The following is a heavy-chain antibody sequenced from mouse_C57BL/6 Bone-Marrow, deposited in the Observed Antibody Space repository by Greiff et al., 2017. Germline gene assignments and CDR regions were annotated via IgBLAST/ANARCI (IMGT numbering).Heavy chain of an antibody. Sequence: VQRVASGAELVKPGASVKLSCKASGYTFTSSWMHWVKQRPGRGLEWIGRIDPNSGGTKYNEKFKSKATIPAYTSSNTAYLQLSSLTSADTAVYYCARPVSYYFDYWGQGTTLTVSS. CDR3: ARPVSYYFDY. CDR2: IDPNSGGT. CDR1: GYTFTSSW. J-gene: IGHJ2*01. V-gene: IGHV1-62-3*01.